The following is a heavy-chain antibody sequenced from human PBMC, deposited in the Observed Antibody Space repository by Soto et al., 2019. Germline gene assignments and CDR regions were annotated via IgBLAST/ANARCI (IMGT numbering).Heavy chain of an antibody. CDR1: GYTFTSYG. CDR3: ARAPQTLLEWLLWEGGTFDY. V-gene: IGHV1-18*01. D-gene: IGHD3-3*01. Sequence: ASVKVSCKASGYTFTSYGISWVRQAPGQGLEWMGWISAYNGNTNYAQKLQGRVTMTTDTSTSTAYMELRSLRSDDTAVYYCARAPQTLLEWLLWEGGTFDYWGQGTLVTVSS. CDR2: ISAYNGNT. J-gene: IGHJ4*02.